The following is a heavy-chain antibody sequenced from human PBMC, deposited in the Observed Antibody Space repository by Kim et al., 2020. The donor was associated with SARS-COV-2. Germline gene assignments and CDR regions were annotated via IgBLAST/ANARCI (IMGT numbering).Heavy chain of an antibody. CDR1: GFTFSSYG. V-gene: IGHV3-30*18. CDR2: ISYDGNER. Sequence: GGSLRLSCAASGFTFSSYGMHWVRQAPGRGLEWVAAISYDGNERFYGDSVKGRFTISRESSKNTLFLQMNNLRAEYTAVYYCAKGTHGSSYSAADYWGQGTLITVS. CDR3: AKGTHGSSYSAADY. J-gene: IGHJ4*02. D-gene: IGHD2-21*01.